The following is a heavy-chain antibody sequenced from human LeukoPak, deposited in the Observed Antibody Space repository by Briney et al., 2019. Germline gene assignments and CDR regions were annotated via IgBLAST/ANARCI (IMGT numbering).Heavy chain of an antibody. Sequence: GGSLRLSCAASGFIFSNYGMSWVRQAPGKGLEWVSSISFSSTHIYYADSIQGRFTISRDNAENSLYLQMNSLRAEDTAVYYCAKDRGGDFYYDSSGYWSYWGQGTLVTVSS. CDR1: GFIFSNYG. CDR3: AKDRGGDFYYDSSGYWSY. D-gene: IGHD3-22*01. V-gene: IGHV3-21*04. CDR2: ISFSSTHI. J-gene: IGHJ4*02.